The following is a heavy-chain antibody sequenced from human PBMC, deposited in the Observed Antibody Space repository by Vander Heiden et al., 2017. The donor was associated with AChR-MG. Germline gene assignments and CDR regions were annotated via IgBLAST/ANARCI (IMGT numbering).Heavy chain of an antibody. V-gene: IGHV3-23*01. CDR3: AKRHSITIFGVVIDRKYYFDY. J-gene: IGHJ4*02. D-gene: IGHD3-3*01. CDR2: ISGSGGST. Sequence: EVQLLESGGGLVQPGGSLRLSCAASGFTFSSYAMSWVRQAPGKGLEWVSAISGSGGSTYYADSVKGRFTISRDNSKNTLYLQMNSLRAEDTAVYYCAKRHSITIFGVVIDRKYYFDYWGQGTLVTVSS. CDR1: GFTFSSYA.